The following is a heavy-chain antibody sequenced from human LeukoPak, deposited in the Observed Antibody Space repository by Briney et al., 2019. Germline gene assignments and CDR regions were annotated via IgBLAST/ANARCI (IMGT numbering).Heavy chain of an antibody. CDR1: GFTFDDYA. D-gene: IGHD1-26*01. J-gene: IGHJ3*02. V-gene: IGHV3-9*03. CDR3: AGVPAGGDAFDI. CDR2: ISWNSGSI. Sequence: GGSLRLSCAASGFTFDDYAMHWVRQAPGKGLEWVSGISWNSGSIGYADSVKGRFTISRDNAKNSLYLQMNSLRAEDMALYYCAGVPAGGDAFDIWGQGTMVTVSS.